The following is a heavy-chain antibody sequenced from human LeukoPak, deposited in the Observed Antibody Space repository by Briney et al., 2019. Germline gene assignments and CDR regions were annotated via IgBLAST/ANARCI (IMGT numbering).Heavy chain of an antibody. D-gene: IGHD3-3*01. CDR1: GFTFSSYA. Sequence: LRLSCAASGFTFSSYAMSWVRQPPGKGLEWIGNIYYSGSAYYSPSLRSRITISVDTSNNQFSLRLSSVTAADTAIYYCARRFRRGYDFVSGGYYFDNWGQGTLVTVSS. CDR2: IYYSGSA. CDR3: ARRFRRGYDFVSGGYYFDN. V-gene: IGHV4-30-2*03. J-gene: IGHJ4*02.